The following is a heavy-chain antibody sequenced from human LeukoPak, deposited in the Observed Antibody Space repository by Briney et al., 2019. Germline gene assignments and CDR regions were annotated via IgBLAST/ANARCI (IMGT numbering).Heavy chain of an antibody. CDR1: GFTLSSYS. V-gene: IGHV3-23*01. D-gene: IGHD1-1*01. CDR3: AKVGIRAFDP. CDR2: NSGSGGST. Sequence: GGALRLSRAASGFTLSSYSMSWVRQPPGKGLEGVSANSGSGGSTYYADSVKGRFTISRDNSKNTLYLQMNSLRAEDTAVYYCAKVGIRAFDPWGQGTLVTVSS. J-gene: IGHJ5*02.